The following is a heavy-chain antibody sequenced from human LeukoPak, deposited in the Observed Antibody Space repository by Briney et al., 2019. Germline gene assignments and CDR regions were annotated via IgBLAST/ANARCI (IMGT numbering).Heavy chain of an antibody. D-gene: IGHD6-19*01. Sequence: ASVKVSCKTSGYSFTSYALNWVRQAPGQGLEWMGWINTNTGNPTYAQGFTGRFVFSLDTSVSTAYLQISSLKAEDTAVYYCAGPVAAPHDAFDIWGQGTMVTVSS. CDR2: INTNTGNP. CDR3: AGPVAAPHDAFDI. J-gene: IGHJ3*02. CDR1: GYSFTSYA. V-gene: IGHV7-4-1*02.